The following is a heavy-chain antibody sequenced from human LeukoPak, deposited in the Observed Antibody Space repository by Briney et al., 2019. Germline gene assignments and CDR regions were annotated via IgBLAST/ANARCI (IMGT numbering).Heavy chain of an antibody. CDR1: GFTFSTYV. CDR2: ISDSGGST. Sequence: GGSLRLSCAASGFTFSTYVMNWVRQAPGRGLEWVSTISDSGGSTYYADSVKGRFTISRDNSKSTLYLQMNSLRAEDTAVYYCGRYYVMDVWGQGTSVTVSS. V-gene: IGHV3-23*01. CDR3: GRYYVMDV. J-gene: IGHJ6*02.